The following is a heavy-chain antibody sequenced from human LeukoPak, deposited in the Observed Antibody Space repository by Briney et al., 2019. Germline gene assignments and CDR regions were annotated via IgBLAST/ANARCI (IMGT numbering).Heavy chain of an antibody. CDR3: AREVAAARFDY. Sequence: ASVKVSCKASGGTFSSYAISWVRQAPRQGLEWMGRIIPIFGTANYAQKFQGRVTITTDETTSTAYMELSSLRSEDTAVEYCAREVAAARFDYWGQGTLVTVS. J-gene: IGHJ4*02. CDR1: GGTFSSYA. V-gene: IGHV1-69*05. D-gene: IGHD6-13*01. CDR2: IIPIFGTA.